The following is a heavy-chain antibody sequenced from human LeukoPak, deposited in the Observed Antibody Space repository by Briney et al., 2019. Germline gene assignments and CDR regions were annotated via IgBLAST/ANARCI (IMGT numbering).Heavy chain of an antibody. V-gene: IGHV1-18*01. CDR1: GYTFTSYG. J-gene: IGHJ4*02. CDR3: ARFSYSSGY. D-gene: IGHD6-19*01. CDR2: ISAYNGNT. Sequence: ASVKVSCKASGYTFTSYGISWVRQAPGQGLEWMGWISAYNGNTNYAQKLQGRVTMTRNTSISTAYMELSSLRSEDTAVYYCARFSYSSGYWGQGTLVTVSS.